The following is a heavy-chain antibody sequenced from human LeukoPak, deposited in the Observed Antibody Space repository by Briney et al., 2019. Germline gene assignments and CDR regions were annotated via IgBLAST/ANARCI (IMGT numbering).Heavy chain of an antibody. CDR3: AKDHGGNSWYYFDF. Sequence: GGSLRLSCVASGLSFNSYGMTWVRQAPGKGLEWVAFIWYDGGNKYYADFVKGRFTISRDNSKNAVYLQMDSLRAEDTAIYYCAKDHGGNSWYYFDFWGQGTLVTVSS. J-gene: IGHJ4*02. D-gene: IGHD4-23*01. V-gene: IGHV3-30*02. CDR2: IWYDGGNK. CDR1: GLSFNSYG.